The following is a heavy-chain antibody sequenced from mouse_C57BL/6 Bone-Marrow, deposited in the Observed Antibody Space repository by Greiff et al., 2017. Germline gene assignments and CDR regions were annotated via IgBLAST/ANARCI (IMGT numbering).Heavy chain of an antibody. Sequence: EVQLQESGAELVRPGASVKLSCTASGFNIKDDYMHWVKQRPEQGLEWIGWIDPENGDTEYASKFQGKATITADTSSNTAYLQLSSLTSEDTAVYYCTRYYDYGGGFAYWGQGTLVTVSA. CDR1: GFNIKDDY. D-gene: IGHD2-4*01. V-gene: IGHV14-4*01. CDR2: IDPENGDT. CDR3: TRYYDYGGGFAY. J-gene: IGHJ3*01.